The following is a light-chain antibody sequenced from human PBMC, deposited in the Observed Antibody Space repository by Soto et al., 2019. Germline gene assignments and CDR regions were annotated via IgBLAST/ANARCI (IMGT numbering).Light chain of an antibody. Sequence: QSVLTQSPSASASLGASVKVTCTLSSGHSSYASAWHQQQPEKGPRYLMKVNSDGSHRKGDGIPDRFSGSSSGAERYLTISSLQSEDEADYYCQTWGTGIPVVFGGGTKLTVL. CDR2: VNSDGSH. J-gene: IGLJ2*01. CDR1: SGHSSYA. CDR3: QTWGTGIPVV. V-gene: IGLV4-69*01.